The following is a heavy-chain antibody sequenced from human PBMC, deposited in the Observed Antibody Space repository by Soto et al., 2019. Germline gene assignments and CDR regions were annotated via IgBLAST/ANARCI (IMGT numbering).Heavy chain of an antibody. D-gene: IGHD3-22*01. CDR2: IYHSGST. CDR3: ARGNGYYETSGDFNS. V-gene: IGHV4-38-2*01. Sequence: SETLSLTCAVSGYSISSGYYWGWIRQPPGKGLEWIGSIYHSGSTYYNPSLKSRVTISVDTSKNQFSLRLTSVTAADTAVYYCARGNGYYETSGDFNSWGQGALVTVSS. J-gene: IGHJ4*02. CDR1: GYSISSGYY.